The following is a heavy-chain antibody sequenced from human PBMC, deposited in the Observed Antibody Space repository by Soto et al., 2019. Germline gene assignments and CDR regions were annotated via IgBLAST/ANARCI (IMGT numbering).Heavy chain of an antibody. CDR1: GGSITDYS. D-gene: IGHD1-7*01. CDR2: ISINCNY. V-gene: IGHV4-4*07. CDR3: ATESGDNWTYEVD. J-gene: IGHJ4*02. Sequence: QVQVKESGPGLVKPSETLSLTCTVSGGSITDYSWSWIRQSAGKGLEWLGRISINCNYHYHPSLRSRVTMSIETSKNQFSLNLRSVTAAATAVYYCATESGDNWTYEVDWGQGTLVTVSS.